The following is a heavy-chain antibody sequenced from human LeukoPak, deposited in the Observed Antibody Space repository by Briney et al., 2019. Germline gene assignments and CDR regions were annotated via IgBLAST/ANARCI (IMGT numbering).Heavy chain of an antibody. CDR1: GYTFTSYY. Sequence: ASVKVSCKASGYTFTSYYMHWVRQAPGQGLEWMGIINPSGGSTSYAQKFQGRVTITADESTSTAYMELSSLRSEDTAVYYCASAGIAAAGPGYYWGQGTLVTVSS. CDR3: ASAGIAAAGPGYY. CDR2: INPSGGST. V-gene: IGHV1-46*01. J-gene: IGHJ4*02. D-gene: IGHD6-13*01.